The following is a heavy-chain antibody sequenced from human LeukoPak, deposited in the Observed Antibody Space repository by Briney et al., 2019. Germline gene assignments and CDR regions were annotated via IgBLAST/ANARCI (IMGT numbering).Heavy chain of an antibody. D-gene: IGHD2-21*02. CDR1: GYTFTSYY. CDR3: ARAGSDYCGGDCPKFDY. V-gene: IGHV1-46*01. CDR2: INPSGGST. Sequence: ASVTVSCKASGYTFTSYYMHWVRQAPGQGLEWMGIINPSGGSTNYAQKFQGRVTMTRDTSTSTVYMELSSLRSEDTAVYYCARAGSDYCGGDCPKFDYWGQGTLVTVSS. J-gene: IGHJ4*02.